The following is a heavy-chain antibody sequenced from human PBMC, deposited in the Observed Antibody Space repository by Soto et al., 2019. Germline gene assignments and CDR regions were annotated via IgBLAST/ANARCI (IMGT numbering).Heavy chain of an antibody. CDR2: IVPNVGTV. CDR1: GGTFSSYA. Sequence: SVKVSCKASGGTFSSYAISWVRQAPGQGLEWMGGIVPNVGTVNYAQKFRGKVTITADKSTGTAYMELSSLRSEDTALYYCARRDTSGFLRYFDNWGQGTQVTVSS. D-gene: IGHD3-3*01. CDR3: ARRDTSGFLRYFDN. J-gene: IGHJ4*02. V-gene: IGHV1-69*06.